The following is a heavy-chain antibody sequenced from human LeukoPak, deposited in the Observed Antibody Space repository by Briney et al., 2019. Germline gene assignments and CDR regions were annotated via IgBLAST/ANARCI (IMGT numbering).Heavy chain of an antibody. CDR2: IWYDGSNK. V-gene: IGHV3-33*01. J-gene: IGHJ4*02. D-gene: IGHD2-21*01. CDR1: GFTFSSYG. Sequence: GGSLRLSCAASGFTFSSYGMHWVRQAPGKGLEWVAVIWYDGSNKYYADSVKGRFTISRDNSKNTPYLQMNSLRAEDTAVYYCARSPSYSHYFDYWGQGTLVTVSS. CDR3: ARSPSYSHYFDY.